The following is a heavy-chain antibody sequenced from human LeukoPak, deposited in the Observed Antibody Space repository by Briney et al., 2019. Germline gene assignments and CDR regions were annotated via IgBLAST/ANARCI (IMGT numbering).Heavy chain of an antibody. CDR3: AKSLKGTGTTPY. Sequence: GGSLRLSCAASGFTFSSYAMSWVRQAPGKGLEGVSAISGSGGSTYYADSVKGRFTISRDNSKNTLYLQMNSLRAEDTAVYYCAKSLKGTGTTPYWGQGTLVTVSS. J-gene: IGHJ4*02. CDR2: ISGSGGST. D-gene: IGHD1-1*01. CDR1: GFTFSSYA. V-gene: IGHV3-23*01.